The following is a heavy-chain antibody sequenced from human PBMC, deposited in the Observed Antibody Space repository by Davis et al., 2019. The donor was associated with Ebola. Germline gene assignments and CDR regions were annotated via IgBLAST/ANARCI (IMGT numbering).Heavy chain of an antibody. CDR2: INHSGST. Sequence: GSLRLSCAVYGGSFSGYYWGWIRQPPGKGLEWIGEINHSGSTNYNPSLKSRVTISVDTSKNQFSLKLSSVTAADTAVYYCARTLFLEWSFDIWGQGTMVTVSS. D-gene: IGHD3-3*01. CDR1: GGSFSGYY. CDR3: ARTLFLEWSFDI. J-gene: IGHJ3*02. V-gene: IGHV4-34*01.